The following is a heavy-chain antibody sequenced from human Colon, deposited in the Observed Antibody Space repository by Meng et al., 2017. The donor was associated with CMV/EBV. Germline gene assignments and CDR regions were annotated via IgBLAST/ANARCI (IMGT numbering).Heavy chain of an antibody. CDR2: ISGNGDST. CDR3: AKSRGVGPSALNY. Sequence: GESLKISCAASGFTFGSYAVSWVRQAPGRGLEWVSTISGNGDSTIYADSVKGRFTISRDNSKNTLYLQMNSLRADDTAVYYCAKSRGVGPSALNYWGQGTLVTVSS. D-gene: IGHD2-2*01. CDR1: GFTFGSYA. J-gene: IGHJ4*02. V-gene: IGHV3-23*01.